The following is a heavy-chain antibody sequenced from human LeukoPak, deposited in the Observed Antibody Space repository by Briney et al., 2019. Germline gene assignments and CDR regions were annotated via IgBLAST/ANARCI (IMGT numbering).Heavy chain of an antibody. V-gene: IGHV3-11*04. CDR2: ISASGSTI. CDR1: GFTFSDHY. J-gene: IGHJ4*02. CDR3: AREPHDYTMYFFDY. Sequence: GGSLRLSCAASGFTFSDHYMSWLRQAPGKGLEWVSYISASGSTIYYADSVKGRFTISRDNTKNSLYLQMNSLRAEDTAVYYCAREPHDYTMYFFDYWGQGTLVTVSS. D-gene: IGHD4-11*01.